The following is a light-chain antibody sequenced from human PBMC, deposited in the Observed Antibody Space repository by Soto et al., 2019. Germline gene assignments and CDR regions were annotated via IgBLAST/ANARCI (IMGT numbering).Light chain of an antibody. V-gene: IGKV3-20*01. J-gene: IGKJ1*01. CDR1: QSVSSSY. Sequence: IVLTQSPGTLSLSPGERATLSCRASQSVSSSYLAWYQQKPGHAPRLLNYGASSRATGIPDRFSGSGSGTDFTLTISRLEPEDFAVYYCQQYGSSPGTFGQGTKVEIK. CDR3: QQYGSSPGT. CDR2: GAS.